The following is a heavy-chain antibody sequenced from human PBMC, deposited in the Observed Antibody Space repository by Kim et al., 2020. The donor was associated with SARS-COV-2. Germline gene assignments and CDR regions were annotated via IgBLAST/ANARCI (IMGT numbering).Heavy chain of an antibody. V-gene: IGHV1-2*02. D-gene: IGHD3-9*01. CDR1: GYTFTGYY. CDR3: ARGGIYDIFLRDYYYYGMDV. J-gene: IGHJ6*02. CDR2: INPNSGGT. Sequence: ASVKVSCKASGYTFTGYYMHWVRQAPGQGLEWMGWINPNSGGTNYAQKFQGRVTMTRDTSISTAYMELSRLRSDDTAVYYCARGGIYDIFLRDYYYYGMDVWGQGTTVTVSS.